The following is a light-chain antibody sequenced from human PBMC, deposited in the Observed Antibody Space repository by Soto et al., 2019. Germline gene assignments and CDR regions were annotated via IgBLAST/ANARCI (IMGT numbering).Light chain of an antibody. CDR2: GHN. CDR3: AVWDYTLRGHV. V-gene: IGLV1-47*01. CDR1: SSNIGRNF. Sequence: QSVLTQPPSASGTPGQSVTISCSGGSSNIGRNFVYWYQQFPGAAPKLLIYGHNQRPSGVPERFSGSKSGTSASLAISGLRSEDEADYYCAVWDYTLRGHVFGTGTMVTVL. J-gene: IGLJ1*01.